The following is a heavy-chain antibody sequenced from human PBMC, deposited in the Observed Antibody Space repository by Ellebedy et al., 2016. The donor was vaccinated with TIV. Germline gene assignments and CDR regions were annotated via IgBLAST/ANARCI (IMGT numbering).Heavy chain of an antibody. CDR1: GFAFSSRW. J-gene: IGHJ6*02. CDR2: INSDGSST. CDR3: GRDDRYGLDV. Sequence: GESLKISCVASGFAFSSRWIHWVRQAPGKGLVWVSHINSDGSSTTYADSVKGRFTISRDNAKDTVYLQMNSLRAEDTDVYYCGRDDRYGLDVWGQGTSVTVS. V-gene: IGHV3-74*01.